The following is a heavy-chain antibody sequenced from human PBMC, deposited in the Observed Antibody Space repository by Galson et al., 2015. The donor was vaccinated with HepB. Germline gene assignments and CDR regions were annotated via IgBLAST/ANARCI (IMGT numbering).Heavy chain of an antibody. V-gene: IGHV1-69*13. CDR3: ATRARTLLRFLENYYYYGMDV. Sequence: SVKVSCKASGGTFSSYAISWVRQAPGQGLEWMGGIIPIFGIANYAQKFQGRVTITADESTSTAYMELSSLRSEDTAVYYCATRARTLLRFLENYYYYGMDVWGQGTTVTVSS. D-gene: IGHD3-3*01. J-gene: IGHJ6*02. CDR1: GGTFSSYA. CDR2: IIPIFGIA.